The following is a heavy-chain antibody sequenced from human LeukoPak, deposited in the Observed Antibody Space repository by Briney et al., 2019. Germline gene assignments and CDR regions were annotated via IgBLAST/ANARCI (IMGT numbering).Heavy chain of an antibody. V-gene: IGHV1-69*05. CDR2: IIPIFGTA. Sequence: SVKVSCKASGGTFSSYAISWVRQAPGRGLEWMGGIIPIFGTANYAQKFQGRVTITTDESTSTAYMELSSLRSEDTAVYYCARDSLGYDFWSGYERFDYYYYYMDVWGKGTTVTVSS. CDR3: ARDSLGYDFWSGYERFDYYYYYMDV. J-gene: IGHJ6*03. D-gene: IGHD3-3*01. CDR1: GGTFSSYA.